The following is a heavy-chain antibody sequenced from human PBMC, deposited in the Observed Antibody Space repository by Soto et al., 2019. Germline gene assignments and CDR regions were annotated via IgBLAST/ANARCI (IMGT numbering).Heavy chain of an antibody. J-gene: IGHJ4*02. D-gene: IGHD3-16*01. CDR2: INHSGST. CDR1: GGSLSGYY. CDR3: ARVWVFGFARRKVFDY. V-gene: IGHV4-34*01. Sequence: SETLSLTCAVYGGSLSGYYWSWIRQPPGKGLEWIGEINHSGSTNYNPSLKSRVTISVDTSKNQFSLKLSSVTAADTAVYYCARVWVFGFARRKVFDYWGQGTLVTVSS.